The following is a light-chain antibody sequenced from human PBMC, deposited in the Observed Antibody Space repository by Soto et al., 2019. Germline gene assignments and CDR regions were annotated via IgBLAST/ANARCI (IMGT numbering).Light chain of an antibody. CDR1: SSDVGGYNY. V-gene: IGLV2-8*01. J-gene: IGLJ2*01. CDR2: GVT. Sequence: QSALTQPPSASGFPGQSVTISCTGTSSDVGGYNYVSWYQQQPGKAPKVIIYGVTERPSGVPDRFSGSKSGNTASLTVSGLQAEDEADYYCSSYAGSNHVVFGGGTKLTVL. CDR3: SSYAGSNHVV.